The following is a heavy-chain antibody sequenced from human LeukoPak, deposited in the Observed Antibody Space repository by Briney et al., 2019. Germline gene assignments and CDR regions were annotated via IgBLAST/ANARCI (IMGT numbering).Heavy chain of an antibody. J-gene: IGHJ4*02. D-gene: IGHD6-13*01. CDR2: ISGSGGST. CDR1: GFTFSSYA. Sequence: PGGSLRLSCAASGFTFSSYAMSWVRQAPGKGLEWVSAISGSGGSTYYADSVKGRFTISRDNSKNTLHLQMNSLRAEDTAVYYCAKVGPEYSSSWYFDYWGQGTLVTVSS. CDR3: AKVGPEYSSSWYFDY. V-gene: IGHV3-23*01.